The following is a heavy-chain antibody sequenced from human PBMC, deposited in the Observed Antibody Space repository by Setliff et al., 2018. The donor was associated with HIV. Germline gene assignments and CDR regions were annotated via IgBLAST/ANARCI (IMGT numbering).Heavy chain of an antibody. CDR2: ISAYNGNT. J-gene: IGHJ4*02. D-gene: IGHD3-22*01. CDR1: GGTFSTYA. Sequence: ASVKVSCKASGGTFSTYAVSWVRQAPGQGLEWMGWISAYNGNTNYAQKLQGRVTMTTDTSTSTAYMELRSLRSDDTAVYYCARDNYYDSSGAIGYWGQGTLVTVSS. V-gene: IGHV1-18*01. CDR3: ARDNYYDSSGAIGY.